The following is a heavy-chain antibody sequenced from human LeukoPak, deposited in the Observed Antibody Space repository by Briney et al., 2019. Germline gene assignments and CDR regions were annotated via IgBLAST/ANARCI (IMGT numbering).Heavy chain of an antibody. V-gene: IGHV3-20*04. CDR3: ARDRTITYSSSWYWFDP. D-gene: IGHD6-13*01. CDR2: INWNGGST. J-gene: IGHJ5*02. CDR1: VFTVDDYG. Sequence: PGGTLRLSCAASVFTVDDYGMSWVRQAPGKGLEWVSGINWNGGSTGYADSVKGRFTISRDNAKNSLYLQMNSLRGEDTALYYCARDRTITYSSSWYWFDPWGQGTLVTVSS.